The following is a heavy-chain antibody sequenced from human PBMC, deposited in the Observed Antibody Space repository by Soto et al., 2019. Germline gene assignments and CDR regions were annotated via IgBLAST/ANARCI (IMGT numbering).Heavy chain of an antibody. J-gene: IGHJ4*02. V-gene: IGHV4-39*01. D-gene: IGHD3-22*01. CDR3: ARHRQYYDTSGYQQRYFDY. Sequence: ETLSLTCSVSCCSISSTPYYLGWIRQPPGKGLEWLGTIYYSGTTSYNPSLKSRVIISVDTSNNQFFLKLRSVTAADTAVYYCARHRQYYDTSGYQQRYFDYWGQGTQVTVSS. CDR1: CCSISSTPYY. CDR2: IYYSGTT.